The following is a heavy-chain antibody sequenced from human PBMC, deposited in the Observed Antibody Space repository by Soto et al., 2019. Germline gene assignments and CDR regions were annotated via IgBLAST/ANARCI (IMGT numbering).Heavy chain of an antibody. CDR2: ISAYNGNT. J-gene: IGHJ6*03. Sequence: GPSVKVSCKASGYTFTSYGISWVRQAPGQGLEWMGWISAYNGNTNYAQKLQGRVTMTTDTSTSTAYMELRSLRSDDTAVYYCARDRPESYSNYLSDYYYYYMDVSSKGTTVTVSS. CDR1: GYTFTSYG. CDR3: ARDRPESYSNYLSDYYYYYMDV. D-gene: IGHD4-4*01. V-gene: IGHV1-18*01.